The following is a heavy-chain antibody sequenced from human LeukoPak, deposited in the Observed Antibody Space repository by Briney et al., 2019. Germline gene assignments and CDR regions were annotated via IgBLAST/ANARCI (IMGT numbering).Heavy chain of an antibody. J-gene: IGHJ4*02. CDR1: GGSFSGYY. V-gene: IGHV4-34*01. Sequence: SETLSLTCAVYGGSFSGYYWSWIRQPPGKGLEWIGELNHSGGTNYNPSLKSRVTISIDRSENQFSLKLSSVTAADTAVYYCARSINRGYYDFDYWGQGTLVTVSS. CDR3: ARSINRGYYDFDY. D-gene: IGHD3-22*01. CDR2: LNHSGGT.